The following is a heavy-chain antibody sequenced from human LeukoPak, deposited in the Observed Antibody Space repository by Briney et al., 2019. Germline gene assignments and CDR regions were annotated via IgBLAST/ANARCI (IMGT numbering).Heavy chain of an antibody. CDR1: GFTFSSYW. CDR3: ARDQVYSSGDGMDV. V-gene: IGHV3-74*01. D-gene: IGHD3-22*01. J-gene: IGHJ6*02. CDR2: INTDGSSI. Sequence: GGSLRLSCAASGFTFSSYWIHWVRQAPGKGLVWVSRINTDGSSIRYADSVKGRFTISRDNAKNTVYLQMNSLRAEDTAVYYCARDQVYSSGDGMDVWGQGTTVTVSS.